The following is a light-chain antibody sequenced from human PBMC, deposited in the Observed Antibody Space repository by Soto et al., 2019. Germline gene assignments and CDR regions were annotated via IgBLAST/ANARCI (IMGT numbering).Light chain of an antibody. Sequence: DIQMTQSPATLSLSLGDRVTITCRASQTISSWLAWYQQKPGKAPKLLIFNASTLKSGIPYRFSGSGSGTEFTLTISRLEPDDFAVYYCQYYDTYPKPFGQGTKVDI. CDR2: NAS. CDR3: QYYDTYPKP. CDR1: QTISSW. V-gene: IGKV1-5*01. J-gene: IGKJ1*01.